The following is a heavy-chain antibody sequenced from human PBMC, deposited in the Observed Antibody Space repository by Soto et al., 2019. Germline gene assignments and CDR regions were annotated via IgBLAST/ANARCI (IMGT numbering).Heavy chain of an antibody. CDR2: IIPILGIA. CDR1: GGTLSSYT. CDR3: AREEWDIVVVVAATYNWFDP. D-gene: IGHD2-15*01. J-gene: IGHJ5*02. V-gene: IGHV1-69*08. Sequence: QVQLVQSGAEVKKPGSSVKVSCKASGGTLSSYTISWVRQAPGQGLEWMGRIIPILGIANYAQKFQGRVTITADKSTSTAYMELSSLRSEDTAVYYCAREEWDIVVVVAATYNWFDPWGQGTLVTVSS.